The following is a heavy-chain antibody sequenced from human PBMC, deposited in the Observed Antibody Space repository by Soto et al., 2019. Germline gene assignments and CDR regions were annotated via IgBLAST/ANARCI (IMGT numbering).Heavy chain of an antibody. D-gene: IGHD2-15*01. Sequence: SETLSLTCTVSGGSISSYYWSWIRQPPGKGLEWIGYIYYSGSTNYNPSLKSRVTISVDTSKNEFSLKLSSVTAADTAVYYCARRYGGNLDYWGQGTLVTVSS. J-gene: IGHJ4*02. CDR3: ARRYGGNLDY. CDR1: GGSISSYY. CDR2: IYYSGST. V-gene: IGHV4-59*08.